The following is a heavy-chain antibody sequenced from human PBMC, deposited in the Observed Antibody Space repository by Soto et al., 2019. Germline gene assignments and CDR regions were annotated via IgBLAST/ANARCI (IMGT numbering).Heavy chain of an antibody. Sequence: GASVKVSCKASGYTFTSYAMHWVRQAPGQRLEWMGGVIPIFGTANYAQKFQGRVTITADESTSTAYMELSSLRSEDTAVYYCATKAPYCGGDCHSFWFDPWGQGTLVTVSS. D-gene: IGHD2-21*02. CDR3: ATKAPYCGGDCHSFWFDP. V-gene: IGHV1-69*13. CDR1: GYTFTSYA. CDR2: VIPIFGTA. J-gene: IGHJ5*02.